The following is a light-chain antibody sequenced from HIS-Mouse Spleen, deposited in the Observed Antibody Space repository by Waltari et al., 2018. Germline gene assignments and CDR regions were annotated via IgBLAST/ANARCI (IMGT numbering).Light chain of an antibody. J-gene: IGKJ3*01. CDR1: QSISSW. Sequence: DIQMTKSPSTLSASVGDRVTLTCRASQSISSWLAWYQQKPGKAPKLLIYKASSLESGVPSRFSGSGSGTEFTLTISSLQPDDFATYYCQQYNSYIFTFGPGTKVDIK. V-gene: IGKV1-5*03. CDR3: QQYNSYIFT. CDR2: KAS.